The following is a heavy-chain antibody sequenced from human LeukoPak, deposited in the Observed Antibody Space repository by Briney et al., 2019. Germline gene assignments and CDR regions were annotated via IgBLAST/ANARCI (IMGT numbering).Heavy chain of an antibody. CDR2: ISSSSSYI. V-gene: IGHV3-21*01. J-gene: IGHJ6*03. D-gene: IGHD3-3*01. CDR3: ARTTDFYYYMDV. CDR1: GFTFSSYS. Sequence: PGGSLRLSCAASGFTFSSYSMNWVRQAPGKGLEWVSSISSSSSYIYYADSVKGRFTSSRDNAKNSLYLQMNSLRAEDTAVYYCARTTDFYYYMDVWGKGTTVTVSS.